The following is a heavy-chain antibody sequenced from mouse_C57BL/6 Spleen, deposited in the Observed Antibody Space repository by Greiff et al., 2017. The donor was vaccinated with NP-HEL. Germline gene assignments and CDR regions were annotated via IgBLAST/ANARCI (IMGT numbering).Heavy chain of an antibody. CDR2: ISNLAYSI. Sequence: EVKVVESGGGLVQPGGSLKLSCAASGFTFSDYGMAWVRQAPRKGPEWVAFISNLAYSIYYADTVTGRFTISRENAKNTLYLEMSSLRSEDTAMYYCARQGLAGYYGFAYWGQGTLVTVSA. D-gene: IGHD2-3*01. V-gene: IGHV5-15*01. J-gene: IGHJ3*01. CDR3: ARQGLAGYYGFAY. CDR1: GFTFSDYG.